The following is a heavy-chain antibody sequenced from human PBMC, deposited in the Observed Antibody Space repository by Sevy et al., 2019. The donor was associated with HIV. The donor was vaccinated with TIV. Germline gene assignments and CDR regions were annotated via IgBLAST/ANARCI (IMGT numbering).Heavy chain of an antibody. Sequence: GGSLRLSCAASGFAFYEYSMSWIRQAPGKGLEWVSTLSFGCGKINYADSVKGRFTISRDNSKNSFYLQMNNLRVEDTALYYCAREGCSRPHDYWGQGTRVTVSS. V-gene: IGHV3-23*01. CDR3: AREGCSRPHDY. D-gene: IGHD2-8*01. J-gene: IGHJ4*02. CDR1: GFAFYEYS. CDR2: LSFGCGKI.